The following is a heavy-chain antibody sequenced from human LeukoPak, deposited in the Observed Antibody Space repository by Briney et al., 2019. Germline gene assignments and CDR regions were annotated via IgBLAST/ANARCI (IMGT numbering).Heavy chain of an antibody. V-gene: IGHV4-61*08. CDR1: GGSIMVAACS. D-gene: IGHD4-11*01. CDR2: IYYSGST. CDR3: AGRATVTTPHYYYYGMDV. J-gene: IGHJ6*02. Sequence: SEALSLTCTVSGGSIMVAACSWSWIRQPPGKGLEWIGYIYYSGSTNYNPSLKSRVTISVDTSKNQFSLKLSSVTAADTAVYYCAGRATVTTPHYYYYGMDVWGQGTTVTVSS.